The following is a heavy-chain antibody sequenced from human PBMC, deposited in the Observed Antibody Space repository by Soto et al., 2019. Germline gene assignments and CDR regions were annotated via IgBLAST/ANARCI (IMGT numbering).Heavy chain of an antibody. CDR1: GGSFSDFY. V-gene: IGHV4-34*01. CDR3: GPRGAVADPRGY. D-gene: IGHD6-19*01. Sequence: ASETLSLTCAVYGGSFSDFYWTLIRQPPGKGLEWIGEINHSGSTNYNPSLKSRVAISVDTSKNQFSLNLTSMTAADTAVYYCGPRGAVADPRGYWGQGTLVTVSS. CDR2: INHSGST. J-gene: IGHJ4*02.